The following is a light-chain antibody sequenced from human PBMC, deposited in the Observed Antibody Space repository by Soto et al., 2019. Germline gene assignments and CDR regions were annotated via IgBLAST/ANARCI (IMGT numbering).Light chain of an antibody. Sequence: QSVLTQSSSASAALGSSVTLTCILSSWHSTYSIAWHQQQPGKAPRFLMPLDRSGSYNRGSVVAECFSGSSSGAGRYLTISCHQAEDDGDYYRETWYSHTHKVFGGGTKLTVL. J-gene: IGLJ3*02. CDR2: LDRSGSY. CDR3: ETWYSHTHKV. CDR1: SWHSTYS. V-gene: IGLV4-60*03.